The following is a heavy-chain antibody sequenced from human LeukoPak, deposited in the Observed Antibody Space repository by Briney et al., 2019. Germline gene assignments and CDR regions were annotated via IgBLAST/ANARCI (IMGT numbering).Heavy chain of an antibody. CDR2: IYYSGST. J-gene: IGHJ6*03. V-gene: IGHV4-59*12. CDR3: ARDKGYSYGDYYYMDV. D-gene: IGHD5-18*01. CDR1: GGSISSYY. Sequence: PSETLSLTCTVSGGSISSYYWNWIRRPPGKGLEWIGYIYYSGSTNYNPSLKSRVTISVDTSKNQFSLKLSSVTAADTAVYYCARDKGYSYGDYYYMDVWGKGTTVTVSS.